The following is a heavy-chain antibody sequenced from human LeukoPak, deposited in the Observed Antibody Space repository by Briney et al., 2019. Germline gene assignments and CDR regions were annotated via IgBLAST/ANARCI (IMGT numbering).Heavy chain of an antibody. D-gene: IGHD6-19*01. CDR2: IYSGGST. CDR1: GFTVSSNY. CDR3: ARVHSGPPGWFDP. J-gene: IGHJ5*02. Sequence: GGSLRLSCAASGFTVSSNYMSWVRQAPGKGLEWVSVIYSGGSTYYADSVKGRLTISRDNSKNTLYLQMNSLRAEDTAVYYCARVHSGPPGWFDPWGQGTLVTVSP. V-gene: IGHV3-53*01.